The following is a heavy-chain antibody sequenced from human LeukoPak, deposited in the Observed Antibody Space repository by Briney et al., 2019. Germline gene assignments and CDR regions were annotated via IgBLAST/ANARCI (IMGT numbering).Heavy chain of an antibody. Sequence: GSLRLSCAASGFTFSSYSMNWVRQPPGKGLEWIGSVDYSGRTYYIPSLTSRITISLDTSRNQFSLKLTSATAADTAVYYCARDLGHFDIDYWGQGTLVTVSS. CDR2: VDYSGRT. V-gene: IGHV4-39*07. J-gene: IGHJ4*02. CDR1: GFTFSSYS. D-gene: IGHD3-9*01. CDR3: ARDLGHFDIDY.